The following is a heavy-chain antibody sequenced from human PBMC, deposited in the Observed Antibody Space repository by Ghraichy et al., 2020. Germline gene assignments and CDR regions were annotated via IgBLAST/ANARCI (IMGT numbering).Heavy chain of an antibody. V-gene: IGHV3-23*01. CDR2: ISGSGGST. J-gene: IGHJ4*02. CDR3: ARDQNTVTSEKDY. D-gene: IGHD4-17*01. CDR1: GFTFSSYA. Sequence: GGSLRLSCAASGFTFSSYAMSWVRQAPGKGLEWVSAISGSGGSTYYADSVKGRFTISRDNAKNSLYLQMNSLRAEDTAVYYCARDQNTVTSEKDYWGQGTLVTVSS.